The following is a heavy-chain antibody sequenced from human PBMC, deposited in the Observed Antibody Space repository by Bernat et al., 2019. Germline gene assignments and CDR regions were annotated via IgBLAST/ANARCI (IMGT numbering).Heavy chain of an antibody. V-gene: IGHV4-59*01. J-gene: IGHJ3*01. CDR3: ASASWVAGHFWGGYYREDAFDF. Sequence: QVQLQESGPGLVKPSETLSLTCTVSGGSISSYYWSWIRQPPGKGLEWIGYIYYSGSTNYNPSLKSRVTISVDTSKNQLSLKLSSVTAADTAVYYCASASWVAGHFWGGYYREDAFDFGDQGTMVTVSS. D-gene: IGHD3-3*02. CDR1: GGSISSYY. CDR2: IYYSGST.